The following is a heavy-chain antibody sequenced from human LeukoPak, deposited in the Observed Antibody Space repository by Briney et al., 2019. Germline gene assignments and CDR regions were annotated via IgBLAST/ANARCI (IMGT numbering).Heavy chain of an antibody. J-gene: IGHJ5*02. CDR1: GFTFTTYA. CDR2: ISYDGGNK. CDR3: ARDHDWSYGNGGFGP. D-gene: IGHD1-7*01. Sequence: PGGSLRLSCAASGFTFTTYAMHWVRQAPGKGLEWVAVISYDGGNKYYADSVKGRFTISRDNSKNTLFLQMNSLRPEDTAVYWCARDHDWSYGNGGFGPRGQGTLVTVSS. V-gene: IGHV3-30-3*01.